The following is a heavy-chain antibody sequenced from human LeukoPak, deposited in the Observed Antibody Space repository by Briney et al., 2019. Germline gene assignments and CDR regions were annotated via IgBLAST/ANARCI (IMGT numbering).Heavy chain of an antibody. CDR1: GFTFSNYA. CDR2: ISYDGSNK. Sequence: GGSLRLSCVVSGFTFSNYAMHWVRQAPGKGLEWVAVISYDGSNKYFADAVKGRFTISRDNAKNSLYLQMNSLRAEDTAVYYCASGLELDYWGQGTLVTVSS. J-gene: IGHJ4*02. V-gene: IGHV3-30*04. CDR3: ASGLELDY.